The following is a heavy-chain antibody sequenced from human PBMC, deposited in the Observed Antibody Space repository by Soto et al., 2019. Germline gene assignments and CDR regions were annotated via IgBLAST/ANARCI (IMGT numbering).Heavy chain of an antibody. CDR3: ARDQLEAAAGSYGIHY. CDR1: GYTFTSYG. J-gene: IGHJ4*02. CDR2: ISAYNGNT. D-gene: IGHD6-13*01. Sequence: QVQLVQSGAEVKKPGAAVKVSCKASGYTFTSYGISWVRQAPGQGLEWMGWISAYNGNTNYAQKVQGRVTMNTDTYRSTAYRELRDLRSDDTAVYYCARDQLEAAAGSYGIHYWGQGTLVTVSS. V-gene: IGHV1-18*01.